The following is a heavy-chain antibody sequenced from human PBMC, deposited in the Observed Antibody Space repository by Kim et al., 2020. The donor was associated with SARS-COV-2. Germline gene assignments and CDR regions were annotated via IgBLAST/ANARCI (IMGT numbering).Heavy chain of an antibody. Sequence: SETLSLTCTVSGGSISSISNYWGWIRQPPGKGLDGSGRINYSGGTYYNPSLKSPGTITAETAKNKFSLKLSAVTTADTAAYYYARDNWRTAPYAVDICG. J-gene: IGHJ3*02. CDR2: INYSGGT. CDR1: GGSISSISNY. V-gene: IGHV4-39*01. D-gene: IGHD1-20*01. CDR3: ARDNWRTAPYAVDI.